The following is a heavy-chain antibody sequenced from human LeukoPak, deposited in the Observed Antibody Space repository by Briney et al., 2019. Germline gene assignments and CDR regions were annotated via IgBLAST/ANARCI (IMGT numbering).Heavy chain of an antibody. CDR1: GYTFTGYF. D-gene: IGHD3-10*01. V-gene: IGHV1-2*02. Sequence: ASVKVSCKASGYTFTGYFVHWVRQAPGQGLEWMGWINPNSGGTNYAQKFQGRVTMTRDTSISTAYMELSRLRSDDTAVYYCARDLYYYGSGSYLYNWFDPWGQGTLVTVSS. J-gene: IGHJ5*02. CDR3: ARDLYYYGSGSYLYNWFDP. CDR2: INPNSGGT.